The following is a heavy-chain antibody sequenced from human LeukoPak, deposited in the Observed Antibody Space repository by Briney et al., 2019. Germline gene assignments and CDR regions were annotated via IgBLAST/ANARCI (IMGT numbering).Heavy chain of an antibody. CDR3: AKSYYDSSGYYYADLQYFDY. Sequence: GGSLRLSCAASGFSFGTYWMHWVRQAPGKGLVWVSGINSDGSSTSYADSVKGRFTISRDNSKNTLYLQMNRLRAEDTAVYYCAKSYYDSSGYYYADLQYFDYWGQGTLVTVSS. J-gene: IGHJ4*02. CDR2: INSDGSST. CDR1: GFSFGTYW. V-gene: IGHV3-74*01. D-gene: IGHD3-22*01.